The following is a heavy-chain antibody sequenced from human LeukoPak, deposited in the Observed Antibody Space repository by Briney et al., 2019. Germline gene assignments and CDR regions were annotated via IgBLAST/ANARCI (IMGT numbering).Heavy chain of an antibody. CDR1: GFTFTKYA. V-gene: IGHV3-23*01. D-gene: IGHD1-1*01. CDR3: ARGQLYFDY. J-gene: IGHJ4*02. CDR2: IGGSGTKT. Sequence: GGSLRLSCAASGFTFTKYAMSWVRQAAGKGLEWVSAIGGSGTKTFYAESVKGRFTISRDNSKNTLFLQMNSLRAEDTAVYYCARGQLYFDYWGQGTLVSVSS.